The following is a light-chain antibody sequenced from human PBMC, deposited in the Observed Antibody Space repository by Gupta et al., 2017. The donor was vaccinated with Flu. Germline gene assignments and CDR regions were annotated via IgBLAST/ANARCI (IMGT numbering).Light chain of an antibody. J-gene: IGKJ4*01. V-gene: IGKV3-11*01. Sequence: ERATLSCRASRSVDIYLAWYQQKPGQTPRLLIYDVSNRATGIPARFSGSGSGIDFTLTISSLEPEDFAVYYCQQRTNWPSLSFGGGTKVEIK. CDR2: DVS. CDR3: QQRTNWPSLS. CDR1: RSVDIY.